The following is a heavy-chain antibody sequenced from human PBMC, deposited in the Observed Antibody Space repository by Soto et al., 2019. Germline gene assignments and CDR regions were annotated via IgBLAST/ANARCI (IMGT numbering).Heavy chain of an antibody. CDR3: ATHTSTGYWDC. CDR2: THPGNSES. Sequence: GESLKNSCQGSGYTFRNHWIAWVRQMPGKGLEWMGLTHPGNSESRYSPSIQGQVTMSVDKSIDTAFLQWSSLKASDSAMYYCATHTSTGYWDCWGQGTLVTVSS. CDR1: GYTFRNHW. D-gene: IGHD6-13*01. V-gene: IGHV5-51*03. J-gene: IGHJ4*02.